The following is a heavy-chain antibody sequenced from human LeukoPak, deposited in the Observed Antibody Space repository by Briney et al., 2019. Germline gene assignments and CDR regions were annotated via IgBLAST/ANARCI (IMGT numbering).Heavy chain of an antibody. CDR3: AKGRAGMVRGVCDY. CDR2: IRNDGSIR. V-gene: IGHV3-30*02. J-gene: IGHJ4*02. CDR1: GFTFSSYG. D-gene: IGHD3-10*01. Sequence: PGGSLRLSCAASGFTFSSYGMHWVRQAPGKGLEWVAFIRNDGSIRYYADSLKGQFTISRDNSKNTLYLQMSSLRVDDTAVYYCAKGRAGMVRGVCDYWGQGTLVTVSS.